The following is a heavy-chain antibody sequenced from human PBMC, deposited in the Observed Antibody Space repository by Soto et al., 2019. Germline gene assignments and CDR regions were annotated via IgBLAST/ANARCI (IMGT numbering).Heavy chain of an antibody. D-gene: IGHD6-19*01. CDR1: GYIFTDYY. CDR3: AREVGSGWYNAAFNI. V-gene: IGHV1-2*06. CDR2: INPNSGGT. J-gene: IGHJ3*02. Sequence: ASVKVSCKASGYIFTDYYMHWVRQAPGQELGWMGRINPNSGGTNYAQKFQGRVTMTRDTSISTAYMELRSLRSDDTAVYYCAREVGSGWYNAAFNIWGQGTMLTVSS.